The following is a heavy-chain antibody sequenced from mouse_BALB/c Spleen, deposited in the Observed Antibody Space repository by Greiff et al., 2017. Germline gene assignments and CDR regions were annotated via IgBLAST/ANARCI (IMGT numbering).Heavy chain of an antibody. V-gene: IGHV14-3*02. CDR2: IDPANGNT. Sequence: EVKLMESGAELVKPGASVKLSCTASGFNIKDTYMHWVKQRPEQGLEWIGRIDPANGNTKYDPKFQGKATITADTSSNTAYLQLSSLTSEDTAVYYCASYWDPYAMDYWGQGTSVTVSS. D-gene: IGHD4-1*01. J-gene: IGHJ4*01. CDR3: ASYWDPYAMDY. CDR1: GFNIKDTY.